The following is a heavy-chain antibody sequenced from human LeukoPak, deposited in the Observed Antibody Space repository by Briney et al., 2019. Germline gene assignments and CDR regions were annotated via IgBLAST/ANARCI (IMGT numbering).Heavy chain of an antibody. V-gene: IGHV4-39*01. D-gene: IGHD3-10*01. CDR2: LYYSGTT. Sequence: SETLSLTCTVSGGSIRNGSYSWGWIRQPPGKVLEWLGSLYYSGTTYYNPSLKSRVTIPVDTSKNQFSLRLSSVTAADTAVYYCARRDGSGSSYYFDYWGRGTLVSVSS. J-gene: IGHJ4*02. CDR1: GGSIRNGSYS. CDR3: ARRDGSGSSYYFDY.